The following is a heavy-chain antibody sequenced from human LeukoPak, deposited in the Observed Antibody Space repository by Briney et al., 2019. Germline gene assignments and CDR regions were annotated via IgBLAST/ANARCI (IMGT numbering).Heavy chain of an antibody. J-gene: IGHJ4*02. Sequence: PSETLSLTCTVSGGSISSYYWSWIRQPPGKGLEWIGEINHSGSTNYNPSLKSRVTISVDTSKNQFSLKLSSVTAADTAVYYCAREYYYDSSGYYPYFDYWGQGTLVTVSS. CDR3: AREYYYDSSGYYPYFDY. CDR1: GGSISSYY. V-gene: IGHV4-34*01. CDR2: INHSGST. D-gene: IGHD3-22*01.